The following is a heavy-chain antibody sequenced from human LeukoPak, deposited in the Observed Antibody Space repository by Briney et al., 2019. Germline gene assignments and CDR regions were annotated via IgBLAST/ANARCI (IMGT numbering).Heavy chain of an antibody. J-gene: IGHJ4*02. CDR2: IYTSGST. CDR1: GGSISSGDHY. D-gene: IGHD1-26*01. V-gene: IGHV4-61*02. Sequence: SETLSLTCIVSGGSISSGDHYWSWIRQPAGKGLEWIGRIYTSGSTNYNPSLKSRVTISVDTSKNQFSLKLSSVTAADTAVYYCARGIVGAFSDYWGQGTLVTVSS. CDR3: ARGIVGAFSDY.